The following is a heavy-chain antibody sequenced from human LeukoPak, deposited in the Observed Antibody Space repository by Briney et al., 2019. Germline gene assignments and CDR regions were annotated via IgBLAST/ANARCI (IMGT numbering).Heavy chain of an antibody. CDR3: ARGGRDGYKKFDY. CDR1: GGSISSYY. J-gene: IGHJ4*02. V-gene: IGHV4-59*01. D-gene: IGHD5-24*01. Sequence: PSETLSLTCTVSGGSISSYYWSWIRQPPGKGLEWIGYIYYSGSINYNPSLRSRVTISVDTSKNQFSLKLSSVTAADTAVYYCARGGRDGYKKFDYWGQGTLVTVSS. CDR2: IYYSGSI.